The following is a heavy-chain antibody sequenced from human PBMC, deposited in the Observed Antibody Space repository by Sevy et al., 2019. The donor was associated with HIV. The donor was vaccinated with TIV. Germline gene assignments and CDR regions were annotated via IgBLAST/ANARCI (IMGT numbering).Heavy chain of an antibody. CDR1: AFTFSSYA. J-gene: IGHJ4*02. D-gene: IGHD3-10*01. CDR2: ISDSGDST. CDR3: AKVGTMVQGAAPFDY. V-gene: IGHV3-23*01. Sequence: GGSLRLSCAASAFTFSSYAMSWVRQAPGKGLEWVSAISDSGDSTYYADSVKGRFTISRDNSKNTLYLQMNSLRAEDTAVYYCAKVGTMVQGAAPFDYWGQGTLVTVSS.